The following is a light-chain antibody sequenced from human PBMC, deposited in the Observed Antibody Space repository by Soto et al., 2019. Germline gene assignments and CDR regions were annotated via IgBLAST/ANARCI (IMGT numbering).Light chain of an antibody. CDR2: AAS. CDR1: QSISDS. CDR3: QQSFSFPAT. Sequence: DIQMTQSPSSLSASVGDRVTITCRAIQSISDSLNWYQHKPGTAPKLLIYAASSLQSGVPSRFSGGGSGTDFTLTISSLQPEDFVTYFCQQSFSFPATFGGGTKVEIK. V-gene: IGKV1-39*01. J-gene: IGKJ4*01.